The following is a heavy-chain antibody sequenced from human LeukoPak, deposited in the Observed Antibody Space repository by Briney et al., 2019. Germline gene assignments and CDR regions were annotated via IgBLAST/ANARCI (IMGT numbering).Heavy chain of an antibody. V-gene: IGHV3-21*01. Sequence: GGSLRLSCAASGFTFSDYGMNWVRQAPGRGLEWVSSIGSSGGDIYYADSVKGRFTISRDNAKNSLYLQMNSLRAEDTAVYYCARPYDSSGYPDGDAFDIWGQGTMVTVSS. CDR3: ARPYDSSGYPDGDAFDI. J-gene: IGHJ3*02. D-gene: IGHD3-22*01. CDR1: GFTFSDYG. CDR2: IGSSGGDI.